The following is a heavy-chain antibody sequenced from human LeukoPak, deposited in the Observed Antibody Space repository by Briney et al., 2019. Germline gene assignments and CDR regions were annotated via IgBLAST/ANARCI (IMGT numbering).Heavy chain of an antibody. Sequence: GGSLRLSCAASGFTFSSYGMHWVRQAPGKGLQWVALISHDGSNKYYADSVRGRFTISRDNSKNTLYLQMNSLRAEDTAVYYCAKAARELAPFDYWGQGTLVTVSS. J-gene: IGHJ4*02. CDR1: GFTFSSYG. D-gene: IGHD1-7*01. V-gene: IGHV3-30*18. CDR2: ISHDGSNK. CDR3: AKAARELAPFDY.